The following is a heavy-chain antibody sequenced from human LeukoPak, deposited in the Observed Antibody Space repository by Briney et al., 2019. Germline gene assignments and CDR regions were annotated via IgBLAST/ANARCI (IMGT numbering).Heavy chain of an antibody. CDR2: IRSKANSYAT. V-gene: IGHV3-73*01. CDR3: TRQSVRGVMVYGMDV. D-gene: IGHD3-10*01. CDR1: GFTFSVSA. Sequence: PGRSLKLSCAPSGFTFSVSAMHWVRHPSGKGREWVGRIRSKANSYATASAASVKGRFTISRDDSKNTAYLQMNSLKTEDTAVYYCTRQSVRGVMVYGMDVWGKGTTVTVSS. J-gene: IGHJ6*04.